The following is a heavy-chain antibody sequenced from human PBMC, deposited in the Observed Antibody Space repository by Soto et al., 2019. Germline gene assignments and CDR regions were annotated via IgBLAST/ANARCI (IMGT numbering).Heavy chain of an antibody. D-gene: IGHD7-27*01. Sequence: QVQLQESGPGLMKPSETLSLTCTVSAGSINAYYWSWIRQPPGKGLEWIGYIYYSGSTNYNPSLKSRVTISVDTSKNQFSLKLSSVTAADTAVYYCARVDWGSFDYWGQGTLVTVSS. CDR2: IYYSGST. V-gene: IGHV4-59*01. J-gene: IGHJ4*02. CDR1: AGSINAYY. CDR3: ARVDWGSFDY.